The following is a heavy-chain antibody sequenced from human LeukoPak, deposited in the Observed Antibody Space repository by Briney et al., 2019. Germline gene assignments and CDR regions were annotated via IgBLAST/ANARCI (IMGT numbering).Heavy chain of an antibody. V-gene: IGHV3-7*01. CDR3: ARGLGYSYGNGGY. CDR1: GFTLSSYW. CDR2: IKQDGSDK. Sequence: GGSLRLSCAASGFTLSSYWMGWVRQAPGKGLEWVADIKQDGSDKYYVDSVKGRFTISRDNAKNSLFLQMNSLRAEDTAVYYCARGLGYSYGNGGYWGQGTLVTVSS. J-gene: IGHJ4*02. D-gene: IGHD5-18*01.